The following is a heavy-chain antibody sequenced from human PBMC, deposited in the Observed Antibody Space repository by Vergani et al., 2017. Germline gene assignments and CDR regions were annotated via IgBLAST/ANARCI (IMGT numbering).Heavy chain of an antibody. V-gene: IGHV3-23*04. Sequence: EVQLVESGGGLVQPGGSLRLSCAASGFTFSSYWMHWVRQAPGKGLEWVSSISASDGNTYYADSVKGRVTISRDKSKNTLYLQMNSLRAEDTAVYYCARVGRSAVAGTFGAFDIWGQGTMVTVSS. CDR2: ISASDGNT. CDR3: ARVGRSAVAGTFGAFDI. D-gene: IGHD6-19*01. J-gene: IGHJ3*02. CDR1: GFTFSSYW.